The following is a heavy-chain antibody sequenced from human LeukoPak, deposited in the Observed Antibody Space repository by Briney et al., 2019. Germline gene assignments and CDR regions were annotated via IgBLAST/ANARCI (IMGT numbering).Heavy chain of an antibody. D-gene: IGHD3-22*01. CDR2: IYYSGST. Sequence: PSETLSLTCTVSGGSISSGDYYWSWIRQPPGKGLEWIGYIYYSGSTYYNPSLKSRVTISVDTSKNQFSLKLSSVTAADTAVYHCARDCGDSSGCPFDYWGQGTLVTVSS. V-gene: IGHV4-30-4*08. CDR1: GGSISSGDYY. J-gene: IGHJ4*02. CDR3: ARDCGDSSGCPFDY.